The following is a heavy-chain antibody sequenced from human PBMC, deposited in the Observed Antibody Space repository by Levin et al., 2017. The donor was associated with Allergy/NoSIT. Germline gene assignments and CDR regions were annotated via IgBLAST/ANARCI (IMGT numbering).Heavy chain of an antibody. J-gene: IGHJ4*02. CDR2: INHSGST. V-gene: IGHV4-34*01. D-gene: IGHD1-1*01. CDR3: ASHDELRLNFDY. CDR1: GGSFSGYY. Sequence: SETLSLTCAVYGGSFSGYYWSWIRQPPGKGLEWIGEINHSGSTNYNPSLKSRVTISVDTSKNQFSLKLSSVTAADTAVYYCASHDELRLNFDYWGQGTLVTVSS.